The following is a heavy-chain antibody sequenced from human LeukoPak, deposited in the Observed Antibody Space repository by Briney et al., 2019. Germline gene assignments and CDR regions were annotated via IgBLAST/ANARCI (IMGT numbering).Heavy chain of an antibody. Sequence: GASVKVSCKASGYTFTGYYMHWVRQAPGQGLEWMGWINPNSGGTNYAQKFQGRVTMTRDTSISTAYMELSRLRSDDTAVYYCAREVFPDSSGNDYWGQGTLVTVSS. CDR3: AREVFPDSSGNDY. CDR2: INPNSGGT. J-gene: IGHJ4*02. CDR1: GYTFTGYY. D-gene: IGHD3-22*01. V-gene: IGHV1-2*02.